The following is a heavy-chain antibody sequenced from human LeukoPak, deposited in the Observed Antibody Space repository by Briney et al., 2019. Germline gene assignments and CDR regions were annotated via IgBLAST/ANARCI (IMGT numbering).Heavy chain of an antibody. D-gene: IGHD3-3*01. CDR2: IWYDGSNK. J-gene: IGHJ6*03. V-gene: IGHV3-33*01. CDR1: GFTFSSYG. CDR3: ARRQQKEWGPYYYYYMDV. Sequence: GRSLRLSCAASGFTFSSYGMHWVRQAPGKGLEWVAVIWYDGSNKYYADSVKGRFTISRDNSKNTLYLQMNSLRAEDTAVYYCARRQQKEWGPYYYYYMDVWGKGTTVTVSS.